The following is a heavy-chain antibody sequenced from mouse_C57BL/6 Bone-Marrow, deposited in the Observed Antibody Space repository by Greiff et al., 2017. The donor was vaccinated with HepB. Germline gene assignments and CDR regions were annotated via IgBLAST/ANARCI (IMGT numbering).Heavy chain of an antibody. Sequence: QVQLKESGPELVKPGASVKISCKASGYAFSSSWMNWVKQRPGKGLEWIGRIYPGDGDTNYNGKFKGKATLTADKSSSTAYMQLSSLTSEDSAVYFCARDGIPWFAYWGQGTLVTVSA. V-gene: IGHV1-82*01. CDR1: GYAFSSSW. CDR2: IYPGDGDT. J-gene: IGHJ3*01. D-gene: IGHD2-1*01. CDR3: ARDGIPWFAY.